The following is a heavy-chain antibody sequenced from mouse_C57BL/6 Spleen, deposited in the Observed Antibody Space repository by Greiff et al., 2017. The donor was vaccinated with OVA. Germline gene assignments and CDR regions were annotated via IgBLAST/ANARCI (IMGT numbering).Heavy chain of an antibody. V-gene: IGHV1-50*01. CDR3: ARDGGLRGVFDY. CDR1: GYTFTSYW. CDR2: IDPSDSYT. D-gene: IGHD2-2*01. J-gene: IGHJ2*01. Sequence: QVQLQQPGAELVKPGASVKLSCKSSGYTFTSYWMQWVKQRPGQGLEWIGEIDPSDSYTNYNQKFKGKATLTVDTSSSTAYMQLSSLTSEDSAVYYCARDGGLRGVFDYWGQGTTLTVSS.